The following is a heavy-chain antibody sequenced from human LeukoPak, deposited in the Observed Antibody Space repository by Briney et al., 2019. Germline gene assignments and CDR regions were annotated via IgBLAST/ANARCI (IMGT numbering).Heavy chain of an antibody. CDR2: INHSGST. CDR1: GGSISSYY. J-gene: IGHJ4*02. D-gene: IGHD3-10*01. V-gene: IGHV4-34*01. Sequence: SETLSLTCTVSGGSISSYYWSWIRQPPGKGLEWIGEINHSGSTNYNPSLKSRVTISVDTSKNQFSLKLSSVTAADTAVYYYASDYYGSGSYPSWGQGTLVTVSS. CDR3: ASDYYGSGSYPS.